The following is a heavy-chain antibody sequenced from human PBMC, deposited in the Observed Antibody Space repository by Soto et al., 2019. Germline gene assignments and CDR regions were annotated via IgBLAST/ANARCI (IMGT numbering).Heavy chain of an antibody. CDR1: GAALNSGNYY. CDR3: AILRIATNNYKWFDP. D-gene: IGHD2-21*01. Sequence: SETLSLTCSVYGAALNSGNYYWSWIRQVPGKGLEWIGHIYVTGDVDYNPSLRDRITISQATSERTFCLNLRLVTAAATAVYYCAILRIATNNYKWFDPWGQGTLVTVSS. J-gene: IGHJ5*02. CDR2: IYVTGDV. V-gene: IGHV4-31*03.